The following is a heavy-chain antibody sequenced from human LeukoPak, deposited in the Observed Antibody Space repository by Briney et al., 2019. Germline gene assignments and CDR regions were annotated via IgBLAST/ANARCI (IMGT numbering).Heavy chain of an antibody. CDR3: ARRPGN. Sequence: GGSLRLSCAASGFTFSNYWIHWVRQAPGKGLEWVSLIYSGGAIRYADSVKGRFTISRDSSKNTLFLQMNDLTVEDTARYYCARRPGNWGQGILVTVSS. CDR2: IYSGGAI. D-gene: IGHD1-14*01. J-gene: IGHJ4*02. V-gene: IGHV3-53*01. CDR1: GFTFSNYW.